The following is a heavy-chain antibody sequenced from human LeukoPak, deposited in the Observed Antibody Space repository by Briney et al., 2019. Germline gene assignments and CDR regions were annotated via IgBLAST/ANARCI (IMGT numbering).Heavy chain of an antibody. D-gene: IGHD2-8*01. CDR1: GFSFSDYN. CDR3: ARGGDNVLISTTSWFDP. J-gene: IGHJ5*02. V-gene: IGHV3-21*01. Sequence: GGSLRLSCAASGFSFSDYNMNWVRQAPGKGLEWVSFISTGSTYRYYADSLKGRFTISRDNAKNTLNPQMNSLRAEDTAVYYCARGGDNVLISTTSWFDPWGQGTLVTVSS. CDR2: ISTGSTYR.